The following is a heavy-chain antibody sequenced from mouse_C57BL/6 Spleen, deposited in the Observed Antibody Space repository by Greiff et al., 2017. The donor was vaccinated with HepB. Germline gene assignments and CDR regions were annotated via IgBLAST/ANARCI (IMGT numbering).Heavy chain of an antibody. CDR2: IRSKSNNYAT. CDR3: GRRDGDY. Sequence: EVKVVESGGGLVQPKGSLKLSCAASGFSFNTYAMNWVRQAPGKGLEWVARIRSKSNNYATYYADSVKDRFTISRDDSESMLYLQMNNLKTEDTAMYYCGRRDGDYWGQGTSVTVSS. D-gene: IGHD2-3*01. J-gene: IGHJ4*01. V-gene: IGHV10-1*01. CDR1: GFSFNTYA.